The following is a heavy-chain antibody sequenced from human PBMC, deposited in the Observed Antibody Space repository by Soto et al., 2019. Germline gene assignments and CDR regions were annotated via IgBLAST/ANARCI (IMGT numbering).Heavy chain of an antibody. V-gene: IGHV5-10-1*01. Sequence: GESLKISCNGSGYSFTSDWISWVRQMPGKGLEWMGRIDPSDSYTNYSPSFQGHVTISADKSISTAYLQWSSLKASDTAMYYCARYDFWSGYVTAAFDIWGQGTMVTVSS. CDR1: GYSFTSDW. CDR3: ARYDFWSGYVTAAFDI. D-gene: IGHD3-3*01. CDR2: IDPSDSYT. J-gene: IGHJ3*02.